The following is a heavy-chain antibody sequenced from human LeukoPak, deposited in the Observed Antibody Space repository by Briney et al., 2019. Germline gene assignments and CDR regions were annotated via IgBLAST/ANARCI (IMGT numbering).Heavy chain of an antibody. CDR1: GGSIGWDY. CDR3: AREEYFQDSNGYSYYFHS. V-gene: IGHV4-4*07. Sequence: PSETLSLTCTVSGGSIGWDYWSWVRQSAGKGLEWIGRIYKSGSTNYNPSFRSRVTMSVDTSKNQFSLNVTSVTAADTAVYYCAREEYFQDSNGYSYYFHSWGQGSLVTVSS. D-gene: IGHD3-22*01. CDR2: IYKSGST. J-gene: IGHJ4*02.